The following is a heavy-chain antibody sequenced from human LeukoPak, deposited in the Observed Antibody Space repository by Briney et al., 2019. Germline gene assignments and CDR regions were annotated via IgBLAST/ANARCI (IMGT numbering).Heavy chain of an antibody. V-gene: IGHV1-24*01. D-gene: IGHD3-22*01. CDR1: GYTLTELS. Sequence: ASVKVSCKVSGYTLTELSMHWVRQAPGKGLEWMGGSDPEDGETIYAQKFQGRVTMTEDTSTDTAYMGLSSLRSEDTAVYYCATLGGYDSSGYPLDYWGQGTLVTVSS. J-gene: IGHJ4*02. CDR2: SDPEDGET. CDR3: ATLGGYDSSGYPLDY.